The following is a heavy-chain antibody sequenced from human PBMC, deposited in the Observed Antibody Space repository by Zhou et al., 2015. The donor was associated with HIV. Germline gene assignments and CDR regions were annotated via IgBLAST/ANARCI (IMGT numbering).Heavy chain of an antibody. J-gene: IGHJ2*01. CDR1: GGTFSKYG. CDR3: AREGWGSWYFDL. CDR2: IIPFFGTV. V-gene: IGHV1-69*06. Sequence: LVQSGTEVRKPGSSVNVSCKASGGTFSKYGISWVRQAPGQGLEWMGGIIPFFGTVSHAQKFQGRVTITADKSTNTAYMELSSLRSEDTAAYYCAREGWGSWYFDLWGRGTLVTVSS. D-gene: IGHD7-27*01.